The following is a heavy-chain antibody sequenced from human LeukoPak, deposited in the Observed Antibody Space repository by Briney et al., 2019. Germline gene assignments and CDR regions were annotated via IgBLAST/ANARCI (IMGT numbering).Heavy chain of an antibody. J-gene: IGHJ4*02. V-gene: IGHV3-7*01. CDR1: GFPFSNYW. CDR3: ARDREGYYEFWSGYYIKY. Sequence: GSLSLSFAASGFPFSNYWMSLVRPAPGKGLEWGATIKEDGTEKYYVDSVKGRFTISRDNAKNSLYLQMNSLRAEDTAVYYCARDREGYYEFWSGYYIKYWGQGTLLTVSS. CDR2: IKEDGTEK. D-gene: IGHD3-3*01.